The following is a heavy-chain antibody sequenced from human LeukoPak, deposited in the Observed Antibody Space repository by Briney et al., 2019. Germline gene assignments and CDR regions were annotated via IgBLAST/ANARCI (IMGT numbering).Heavy chain of an antibody. D-gene: IGHD3-3*01. CDR3: ARDVSTSYYDFWSGYSSNFDY. V-gene: IGHV1-46*01. J-gene: IGHJ4*02. CDR2: INRSGGST. CDR1: GYTFTSYY. Sequence: ASVKVSCKASGYTFTSYYMHWVRQAPGQGLEWMGIINRSGGSTSYAQKFQGRVTMTRDTSTSTVYMELSSLRPEDTAVYYCARDVSTSYYDFWSGYSSNFDYWGQGTLVTVSS.